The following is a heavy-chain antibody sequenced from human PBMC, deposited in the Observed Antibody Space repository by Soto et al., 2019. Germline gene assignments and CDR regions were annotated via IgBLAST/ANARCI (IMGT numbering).Heavy chain of an antibody. CDR2: VYYTGST. Sequence: SETLSLTCSVSGGSIGGSYWSWIRQSPGKGLECLGYVYYTGSTNYSPSLRSRVSISVDTSKNEFSLRLSSVTAADTAVYFCARSVAVPGAHIDYWGQGTQVTVSS. CDR1: GGSIGGSY. D-gene: IGHD6-19*01. V-gene: IGHV4-59*01. CDR3: ARSVAVPGAHIDY. J-gene: IGHJ4*02.